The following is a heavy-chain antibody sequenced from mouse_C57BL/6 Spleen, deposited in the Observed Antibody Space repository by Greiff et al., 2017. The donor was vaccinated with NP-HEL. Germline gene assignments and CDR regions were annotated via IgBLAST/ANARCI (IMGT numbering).Heavy chain of an antibody. CDR2: IDPETGGT. CDR3: TRCPLGRYAMDY. Sequence: SGAELVRPGASVTLSCKASGYTFTDYEMHWVKQTPVHGLEWIGAIDPETGGTAYNQKFKGKAILTADKSSSTAYMELRSLTSEDSAVYYCTRCPLGRYAMDYWGQGTSVTVSS. D-gene: IGHD4-1*01. J-gene: IGHJ4*01. V-gene: IGHV1-15*01. CDR1: GYTFTDYE.